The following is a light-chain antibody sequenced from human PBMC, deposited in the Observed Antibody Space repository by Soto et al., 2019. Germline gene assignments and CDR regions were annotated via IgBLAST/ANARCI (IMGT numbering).Light chain of an antibody. V-gene: IGLV1-51*01. CDR3: GSWDSSLSAYV. J-gene: IGLJ1*01. CDR1: SSNIGGNS. CDR2: DDN. Sequence: QSVLTQPPSVSAAPGQKVTISCSGSSSNIGGNSVSWYQQLPGTAPKLLIYDDNKRPSGIPDRFSGSKSGTSATLGITGFQTGDEADYYCGSWDSSLSAYVIGTGTKVNVL.